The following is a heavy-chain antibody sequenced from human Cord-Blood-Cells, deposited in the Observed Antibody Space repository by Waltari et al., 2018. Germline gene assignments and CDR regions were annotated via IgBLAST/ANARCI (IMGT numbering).Heavy chain of an antibody. CDR1: GYTFTSYD. J-gene: IGHJ5*02. CDR2: MNPNSCNA. V-gene: IGHV1-8*03. CDR3: ARGPTRLRFQFDP. D-gene: IGHD4-17*01. Sequence: QAQLVQSGAEVKTPGASLKVSCKASGYTFTSYDMHRVRQATGQGLEWMGWMNPNSCNAGYAQKFQVRVTSTRSTSISSAYTELSSMRSEDTAVYYCARGPTRLRFQFDPWGQGTLVTVSS.